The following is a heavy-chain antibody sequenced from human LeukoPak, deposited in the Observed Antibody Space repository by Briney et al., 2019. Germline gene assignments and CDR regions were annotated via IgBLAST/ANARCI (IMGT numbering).Heavy chain of an antibody. CDR1: GFTFSSYG. CDR2: ISSSSTFT. CDR3: ARDIERAWYFDL. Sequence: PGGSLRLSCAASGFTFSSYGMHWVRQAPGKGLEWVSYISSSSTFTNYADSVKGRFTISRDNAKNSLYLQMNSLRAEDTAVYYCARDIERAWYFDLWGRGTLVTVSS. D-gene: IGHD2-15*01. V-gene: IGHV3-21*05. J-gene: IGHJ2*01.